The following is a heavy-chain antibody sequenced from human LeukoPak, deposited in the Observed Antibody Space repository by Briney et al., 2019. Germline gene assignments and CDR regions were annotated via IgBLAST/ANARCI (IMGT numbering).Heavy chain of an antibody. CDR1: GYTFTGYY. Sequence: GASVKVSYKASGYTFTGYYMHWVRQPPGQGLEWMGWINPNSGGTNYAQKFQGRVTMTRDTSISTAYMELSRLRSDVTAVYYCARSHYYGSGSGGYWGQGTLVTVSS. V-gene: IGHV1-2*02. CDR3: ARSHYYGSGSGGY. CDR2: INPNSGGT. J-gene: IGHJ4*02. D-gene: IGHD3-10*01.